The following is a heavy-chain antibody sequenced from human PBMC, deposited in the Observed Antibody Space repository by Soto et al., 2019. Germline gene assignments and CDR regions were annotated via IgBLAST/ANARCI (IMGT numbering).Heavy chain of an antibody. J-gene: IGHJ4*02. CDR2: IIPIFGTA. D-gene: IGHD3-22*01. CDR1: GGTFSSYA. CDR3: AIEGASGSHMGY. Sequence: QVQLVQSGAEVKKPGSSVKVSCKASGGTFSSYAISWVRQAPGQGLEWMGGIIPIFGTAHYAQKFQGRVTIPADESTSTADMELSSLRSEDTVVYYCAIEGASGSHMGYWDQGTLVTVSS. V-gene: IGHV1-69*01.